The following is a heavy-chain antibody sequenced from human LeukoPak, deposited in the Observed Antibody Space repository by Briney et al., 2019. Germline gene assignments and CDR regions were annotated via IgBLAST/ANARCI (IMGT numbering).Heavy chain of an antibody. CDR3: ARYTTAGYSSGWYGPSFDY. J-gene: IGHJ4*02. CDR2: IRSDGSNK. D-gene: IGHD6-19*01. V-gene: IGHV3-30*02. CDR1: GFSFSSYG. Sequence: GGSLRLSCAGSGFSFSSYGMHWVRQAPGKGLEWMAFIRSDGSNKYYADSVKGRFTISRDNSKNTMYLQMNSLRAEDTAVYYCARYTTAGYSSGWYGPSFDYWGQGTLVTVSS.